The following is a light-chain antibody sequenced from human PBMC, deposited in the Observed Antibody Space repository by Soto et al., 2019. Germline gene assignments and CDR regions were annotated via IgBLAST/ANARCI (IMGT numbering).Light chain of an antibody. J-gene: IGKJ3*01. V-gene: IGKV1-5*03. CDR1: QTISSW. Sequence: DIQMTQAPSTLSASVVDRFTITCRASQTISSWLPWYQQKPGKAPKPLIYKASTLKSRVPSRFSGSGSGTAFTLTISSLQPEDFATYYCQPSYNGPFTFGPGTKVHI. CDR3: QPSYNGPFT. CDR2: KAS.